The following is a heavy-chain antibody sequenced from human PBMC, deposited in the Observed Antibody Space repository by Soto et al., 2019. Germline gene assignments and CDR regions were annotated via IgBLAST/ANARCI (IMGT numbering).Heavy chain of an antibody. CDR2: VYYSGTT. Sequence: PSVILSLTCPVSDGSIDSGDYYLSWLRQPPGKGLEWIGYVYYSGTTNYNPFLKSRVSISIDLSKNQFSLKLASVTAADTAAYYCARARWYDAFNVWGQGKVVTVS. J-gene: IGHJ3*01. V-gene: IGHV4-61*08. D-gene: IGHD2-15*01. CDR3: ARARWYDAFNV. CDR1: DGSIDSGDYY.